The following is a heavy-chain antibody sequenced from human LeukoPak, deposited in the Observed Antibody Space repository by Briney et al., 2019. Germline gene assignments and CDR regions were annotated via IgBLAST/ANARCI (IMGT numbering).Heavy chain of an antibody. D-gene: IGHD2-15*01. J-gene: IGHJ4*02. V-gene: IGHV4-59*01. CDR1: GGSISNYF. Sequence: SETLSLTCTVSGGSISNYFWSWIRQPPGKGLEWIGYIYYRGSTNYNPSLQSRVTISVDTSKNQFSLKLSSVTAADTAVYYCARYQVAADYYLDYWGQGTLVTVSS. CDR2: IYYRGST. CDR3: ARYQVAADYYLDY.